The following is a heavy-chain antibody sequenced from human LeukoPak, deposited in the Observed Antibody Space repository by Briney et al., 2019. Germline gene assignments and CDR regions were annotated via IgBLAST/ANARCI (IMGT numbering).Heavy chain of an antibody. J-gene: IGHJ4*02. CDR2: IGPTGSDR. D-gene: IGHD4/OR15-4a*01. V-gene: IGHV3-21*01. CDR3: ARSPNTDY. Sequence: GGSLRLSCTASGLTFSTSGFNWVRQAPGKGLEWVASIGPTGSDRYYADSVKGRFTISRDNAKNSLYLQMNSLRAEDTAVYYCARSPNTDYWGQGTLVTVSS. CDR1: GLTFSTSG.